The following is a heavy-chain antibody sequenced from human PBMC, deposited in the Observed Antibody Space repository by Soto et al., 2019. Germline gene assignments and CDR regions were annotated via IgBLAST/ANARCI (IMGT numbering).Heavy chain of an antibody. CDR3: ARHRFGAAALGLDP. CDR1: GGSISSSSYY. D-gene: IGHD3-10*01. CDR2: IYYSGST. J-gene: IGHJ5*02. Sequence: SETLSLTCTVSGGSISSSSYYWGWIRQPPGKGLEWIGSIYYSGSTYYNPSLKSRVTISVDTSKNQFSLKLSSVTAADTAVYYCARHRFGAAALGLDPWGQGTLVTVSS. V-gene: IGHV4-39*01.